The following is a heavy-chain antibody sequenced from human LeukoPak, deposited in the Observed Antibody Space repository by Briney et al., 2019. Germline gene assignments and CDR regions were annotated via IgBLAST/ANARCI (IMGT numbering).Heavy chain of an antibody. D-gene: IGHD3-22*01. V-gene: IGHV1-69*06. CDR3: ATHPYYYDSSGYFHYYYYMDV. J-gene: IGHJ6*03. CDR2: IIPIFGTA. Sequence: ASVKVSCKASGGTLSSYAISWVRQAPGQGLEWMGGIIPIFGTANYAQKFQGRVTITADKSTSTAYMELSSLRSEDTAVYYCATHPYYYDSSGYFHYYYYMDVWGKGTTVTVSS. CDR1: GGTLSSYA.